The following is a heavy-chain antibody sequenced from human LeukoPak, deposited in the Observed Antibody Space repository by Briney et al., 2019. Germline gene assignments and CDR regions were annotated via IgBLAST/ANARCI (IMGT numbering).Heavy chain of an antibody. CDR3: ARGRYSYF. CDR1: GFTFSSYW. CDR2: SRNKANSYTT. V-gene: IGHV3-72*01. Sequence: GGSLRLSCAASGFTFSSYWMSWVRQAPGKGLEWVGRSRNKANSYTTQYAASVKGRFTISRDDSKNSLYLQMNSLKTEDTAVYYCARGRYSYFWGQGTLVTVSS. J-gene: IGHJ4*02. D-gene: IGHD5-18*01.